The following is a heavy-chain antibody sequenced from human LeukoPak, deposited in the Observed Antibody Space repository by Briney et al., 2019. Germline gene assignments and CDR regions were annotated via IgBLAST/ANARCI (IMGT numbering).Heavy chain of an antibody. CDR2: ISAYNGNA. CDR3: ARDFFPSGSYLPFDY. V-gene: IGHV1-18*01. CDR1: GYTFTSYV. D-gene: IGHD1-26*01. J-gene: IGHJ4*02. Sequence: ASVKVSCKASGYTFTSYVISWVRQAPGQGLEWMGWISAYNGNANYAQKLQGRVTMTTDTSTSTAYMELRSLRSDDTAAYYCARDFFPSGSYLPFDYWGQGTLVTVSS.